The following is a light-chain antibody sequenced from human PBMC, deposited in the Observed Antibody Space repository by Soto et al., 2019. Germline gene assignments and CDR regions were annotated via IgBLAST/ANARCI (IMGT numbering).Light chain of an antibody. V-gene: IGLV2-14*01. CDR3: SSYTTNRTYV. Sequence: QSVLTQPASVSGSPGQSITVSCTGTSSDVGGYDYVSWYQQHPDKAPKFMIYEVTNRPSGVSHRFSGSKSGNTASLTISGLQAEDEADYYCSSYTTNRTYVFGTGTKVTVL. J-gene: IGLJ1*01. CDR2: EVT. CDR1: SSDVGGYDY.